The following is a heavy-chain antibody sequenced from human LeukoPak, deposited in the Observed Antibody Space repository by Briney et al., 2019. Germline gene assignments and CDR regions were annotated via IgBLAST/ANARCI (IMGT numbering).Heavy chain of an antibody. V-gene: IGHV3-23*01. CDR2: ITGNAGNT. CDR3: ASSWRFYDRSSSYFFFDM. J-gene: IGHJ3*02. D-gene: IGHD3-22*01. Sequence: HPGGSLRLSCAASGFSCYNYAMTWVRQAPGKGLEWVSSITGNAGNTYYADSVKGRFTISRDSSKNSVYLQMNSLRADDTAIYYCASSWRFYDRSSSYFFFDMWGQGTVVSVSS. CDR1: GFSCYNYA.